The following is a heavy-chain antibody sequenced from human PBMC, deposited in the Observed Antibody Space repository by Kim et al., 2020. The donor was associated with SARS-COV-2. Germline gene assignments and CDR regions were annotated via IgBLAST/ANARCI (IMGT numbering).Heavy chain of an antibody. CDR2: INQDETEK. Sequence: GGSLRLSCAASGFTLNGYWMTWVRQAPGKELEWLANINQDETEKYYVDSVKGRFSISRDNAKNSLNLQMNSLRGEDTAVYYCTRGRGLDYWGQGTLLIVSS. CDR1: GFTLNGYW. V-gene: IGHV3-7*04. CDR3: TRGRGLDY. J-gene: IGHJ4*02.